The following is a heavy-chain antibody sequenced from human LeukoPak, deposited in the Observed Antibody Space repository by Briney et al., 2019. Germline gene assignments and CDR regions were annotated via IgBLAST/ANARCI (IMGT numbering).Heavy chain of an antibody. Sequence: GGSLRLSCAASGFTFSSYAMGWVRQAPGKGLEWVSAISGSGGSTYYADSVKGRFTISRDNSKNTLYLQMNSLRAEDTAVNYCAKEGYDILTGSDAFDIWGQGTMVTVSS. D-gene: IGHD3-9*01. CDR2: ISGSGGST. CDR1: GFTFSSYA. CDR3: AKEGYDILTGSDAFDI. J-gene: IGHJ3*02. V-gene: IGHV3-23*01.